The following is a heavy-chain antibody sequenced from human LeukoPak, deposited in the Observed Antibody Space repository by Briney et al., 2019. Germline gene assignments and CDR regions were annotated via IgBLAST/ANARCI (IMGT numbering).Heavy chain of an antibody. CDR1: GFTFSDYY. Sequence: GGSLRLSCAASGFTFSDYYMSWIRQAPGKGLEWVLYISSSGGNINYADSVKGRFTISRDNAKNSLSLEMNSLRVEDTGVYYCARGTTGTTVAYGYSLDSWGQGTLVTVSS. CDR2: ISSSGGNI. V-gene: IGHV3-11*01. J-gene: IGHJ4*02. D-gene: IGHD1-7*01. CDR3: ARGTTGTTVAYGYSLDS.